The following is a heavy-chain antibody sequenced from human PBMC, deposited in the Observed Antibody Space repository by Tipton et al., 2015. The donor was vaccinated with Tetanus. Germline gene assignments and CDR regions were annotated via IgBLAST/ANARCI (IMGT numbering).Heavy chain of an antibody. CDR3: ATSPRLPEGY. CDR1: GGTFRNYA. CDR2: ITPIFGTT. J-gene: IGHJ4*02. V-gene: IGHV1-69*01. Sequence: QLVQSGAEVKKPGSSVKVSCKASGGTFRNYALSWVRQAPGQGLEWVGGITPIFGTTNSAQKFQGRVTITADEPTNTAYMELNSLRSEDTAVYYFATSPRLPEGYWGQGILVTVSS.